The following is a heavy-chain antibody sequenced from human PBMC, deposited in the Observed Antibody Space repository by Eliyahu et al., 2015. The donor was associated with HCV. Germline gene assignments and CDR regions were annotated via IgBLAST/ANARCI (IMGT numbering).Heavy chain of an antibody. Sequence: EVQLVESGGGLVQPGGSLXLXCAASGFIFGNNWMTWVRQAPGKGLEWVANINRDGSEKNYVDSVKGRFTISRDNAKNSLYLQMSSLTAEDTAVYYCARDDRSTTLFDYWGQGTLVTVSS. CDR2: INRDGSEK. V-gene: IGHV3-7*01. CDR3: ARDDRSTTLFDY. D-gene: IGHD1-1*01. J-gene: IGHJ4*02. CDR1: GFIFGNNW.